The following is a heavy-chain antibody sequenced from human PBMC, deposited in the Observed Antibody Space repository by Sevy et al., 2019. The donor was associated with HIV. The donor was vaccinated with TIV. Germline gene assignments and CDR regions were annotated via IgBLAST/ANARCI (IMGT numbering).Heavy chain of an antibody. CDR1: GFAFTRAW. V-gene: IGHV3-15*01. J-gene: IGHJ6*02. D-gene: IGHD2-8*02. CDR3: STDPIIVLLVTDGMDV. Sequence: GSLRLSCAASGFAFTRAWMSWVRQAPGKGLEWVGRIKSKIDGGTIDYAAPGKGRFTISRDDSKNKLYLQMNSLKTEDTAVYYCSTDPIIVLLVTDGMDVWGQGTTVTVSS. CDR2: IKSKIDGGTI.